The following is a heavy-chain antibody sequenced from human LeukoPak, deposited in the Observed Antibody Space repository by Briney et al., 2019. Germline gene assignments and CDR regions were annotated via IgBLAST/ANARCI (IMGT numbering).Heavy chain of an antibody. CDR2: ITPTSSTI. Sequence: GGSLRLSCAASGFTFSAYCMNWVRQAPGKGLEWLSYITPTSSTIHYADSVKGRFTISRDNAKNSLYLQMNSLRDEDTAMYYCARDSPSYTYGRLDYWGRGVLVTVAS. V-gene: IGHV3-48*02. CDR3: ARDSPSYTYGRLDY. D-gene: IGHD5-18*01. CDR1: GFTFSAYC. J-gene: IGHJ4*02.